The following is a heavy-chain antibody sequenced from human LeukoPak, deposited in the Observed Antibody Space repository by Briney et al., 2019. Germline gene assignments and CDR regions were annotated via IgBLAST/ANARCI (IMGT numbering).Heavy chain of an antibody. D-gene: IGHD2/OR15-2a*01. V-gene: IGHV3-48*03. Sequence: GGSLRLSCAASGFTFSNYEMHWVRQAPGKGLEWVSYISSSGSDIYYADSVKGRFTISRDNAKNSLYLQMNSLRAEDTAVYYCARVSMASHYWGQGTLVTVSS. CDR1: GFTFSNYE. CDR3: ARVSMASHY. J-gene: IGHJ4*02. CDR2: ISSSGSDI.